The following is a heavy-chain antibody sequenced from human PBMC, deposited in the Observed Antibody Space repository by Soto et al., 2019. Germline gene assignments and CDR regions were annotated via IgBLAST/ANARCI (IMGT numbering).Heavy chain of an antibody. CDR2: ISYDGTHK. CDR3: ARGSSIFAVLPFD. Sequence: LSLTCAASGFTFSNYAMHWVRQAPGKGLEWVAVISYDGTHKYYADSVKGRFTISRDNSKSTLYLQMNSLRAEDTAVYYCARGSSIFAVLPFDWGQGTLVTVSS. J-gene: IGHJ4*02. D-gene: IGHD3-3*01. CDR1: GFTFSNYA. V-gene: IGHV3-30-3*01.